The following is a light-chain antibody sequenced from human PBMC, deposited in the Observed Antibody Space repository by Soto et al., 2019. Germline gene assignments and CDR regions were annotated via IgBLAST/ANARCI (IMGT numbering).Light chain of an antibody. CDR2: EVS. CDR3: CSYAGSTTRVV. Sequence: QSALTQPASVSGSPGQSITISCTGTSSDVDTYKYVSWYQQHPGKAPKLMIYEVSYRPSGVSDRFSGSKSGTTASLTISGLQAEDEADYYCCSYAGSTTRVVFGGGTKVTVL. J-gene: IGLJ2*01. V-gene: IGLV2-14*01. CDR1: SSDVDTYKY.